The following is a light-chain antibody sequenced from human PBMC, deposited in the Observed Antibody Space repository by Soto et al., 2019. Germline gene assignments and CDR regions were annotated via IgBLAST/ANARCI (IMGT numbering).Light chain of an antibody. CDR1: QSVSTY. V-gene: IGKV3-11*01. CDR3: QQYNDRPPIT. J-gene: IGKJ5*01. Sequence: DNVLTQSPDTLSLSPGERATLSCRASQSVSTYLAWYQQKPGQGPRLLIYDASNRATGIPARFSGSGSGTDFTLTISSLEPEDFAVYYRQQYNDRPPITFGQGTRLEIK. CDR2: DAS.